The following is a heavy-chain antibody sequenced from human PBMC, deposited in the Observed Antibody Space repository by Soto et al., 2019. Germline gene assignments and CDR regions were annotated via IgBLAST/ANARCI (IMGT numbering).Heavy chain of an antibody. CDR2: INPYDSNT. CDR3: ARHSGSTWDIDS. Sequence: ESLTISFTGSGYGLTTYCISLVRLMPGKGLEWMGRINPYDSNTNYSPSFQGHVTISADKSIITAYLHWSSLKASDAAMYYCARHSGSTWDIDSWGQGTLVTVSS. CDR1: GYGLTTYC. J-gene: IGHJ4*02. D-gene: IGHD1-26*01. V-gene: IGHV5-10-1*01.